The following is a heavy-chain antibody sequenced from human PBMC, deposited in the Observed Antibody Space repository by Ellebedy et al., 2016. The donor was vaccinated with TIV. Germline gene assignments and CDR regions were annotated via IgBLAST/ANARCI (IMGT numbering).Heavy chain of an antibody. V-gene: IGHV3-23*01. CDR1: GFTFSTYA. D-gene: IGHD2-15*01. Sequence: GESLKISCAASGFTFSTYAMSWVRQAPGKGLEWVSGISGSGDNTFYADSVKGRFTISRDNSKNTLYLKMNSLRAEDTAVYYCAKGTGGHPRGYDYWGQGTLVTVSS. CDR2: ISGSGDNT. J-gene: IGHJ4*02. CDR3: AKGTGGHPRGYDY.